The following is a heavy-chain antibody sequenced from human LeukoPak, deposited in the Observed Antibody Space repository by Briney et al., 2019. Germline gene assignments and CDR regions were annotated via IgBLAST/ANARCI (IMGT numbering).Heavy chain of an antibody. CDR2: ISYDGSNK. CDR1: GFTFSTYA. J-gene: IGHJ4*02. CDR3: ARLASSGWSHFDY. Sequence: GRSLRLSCAASGFTFSTYAMHWVRQAPGKGLEWVAVISYDGSNKYYADSVKGRFTISRDSSKNTLYLQMNSLRAEDTAVYYCARLASSGWSHFDYWGQGTLVTVSS. D-gene: IGHD6-19*01. V-gene: IGHV3-30-3*01.